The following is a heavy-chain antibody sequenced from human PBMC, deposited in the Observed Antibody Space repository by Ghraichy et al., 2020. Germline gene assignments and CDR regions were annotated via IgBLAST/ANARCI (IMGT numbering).Heavy chain of an antibody. CDR2: ISYDGSNK. J-gene: IGHJ6*03. CDR3: AKDLAPTSYRAVTIYYYYYYMDV. V-gene: IGHV3-30*18. CDR1: GFTFSSYG. Sequence: GGSLRLSCAASGFTFSSYGMHWVRQAPGKGLEWVAVISYDGSNKYYADSVKGRFTISRDNSKNTLYLQMNSLRAEDTAVYYCAKDLAPTSYRAVTIYYYYYYMDVWGKGTTVTVSS. D-gene: IGHD4-17*01.